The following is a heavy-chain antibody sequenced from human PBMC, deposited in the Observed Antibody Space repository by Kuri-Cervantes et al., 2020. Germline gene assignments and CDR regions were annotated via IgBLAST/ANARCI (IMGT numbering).Heavy chain of an antibody. Sequence: SCAVSGGSISSSNWWSWVRHPPGKGLEWIGEVYHSGSTNYNPSLKSRVTISVEKSKNQFSLKLSSVTAADTAVYYCARASKTNWYFDLWCRGTLVTVSS. CDR3: ARASKTNWYFDL. CDR1: GGSISSSNW. V-gene: IGHV4-4*02. CDR2: VYHSGST. D-gene: IGHD1-1*01. J-gene: IGHJ2*01.